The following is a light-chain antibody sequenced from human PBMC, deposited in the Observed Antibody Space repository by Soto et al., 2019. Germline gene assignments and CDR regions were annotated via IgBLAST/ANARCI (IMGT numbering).Light chain of an antibody. CDR2: DAS. Sequence: DIQMTQSPSTLAASVGDIVTITCRAIQRISGRLAWYQQKPGKAPKLLIYDASSLESGVPSSFSGSGSGTDFTLTISSLQSEDFAVYYCQKYNNWPWTFGQGTKVDIK. J-gene: IGKJ1*01. V-gene: IGKV1-5*01. CDR1: QRISGR. CDR3: QKYNNWPWT.